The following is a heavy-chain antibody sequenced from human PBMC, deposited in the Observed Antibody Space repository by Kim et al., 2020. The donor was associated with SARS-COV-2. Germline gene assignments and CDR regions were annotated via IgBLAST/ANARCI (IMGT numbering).Heavy chain of an antibody. Sequence: GGSLRLSCAASGFTFDDYAMHWVRQAPGKGLEWVSLISGDGGSTYYADSVKGRFTISRDNSKNSLYLQMNSLRTEDTALYYCAKDIEDIVVVPALGADYWGQGTLVTVSS. J-gene: IGHJ4*02. V-gene: IGHV3-43*02. CDR1: GFTFDDYA. D-gene: IGHD2-2*01. CDR3: AKDIEDIVVVPALGADY. CDR2: ISGDGGST.